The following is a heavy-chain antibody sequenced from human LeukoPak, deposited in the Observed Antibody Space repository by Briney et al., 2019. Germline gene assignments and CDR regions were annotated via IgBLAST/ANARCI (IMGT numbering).Heavy chain of an antibody. CDR2: IYTSGIT. J-gene: IGHJ3*02. CDR1: GLSISSYY. Sequence: DPSETLSLTCTVSGLSISSYYWSWIRQPAGKGLEWIGRIYTSGITNYNPPLQILVTLSVDTSKNQFSLKLSSAPAADTAVYYCARDLDSSGWYFGPGGDAFDIWGQGTMVTVSS. V-gene: IGHV4-4*07. CDR3: ARDLDSSGWYFGPGGDAFDI. D-gene: IGHD6-19*01.